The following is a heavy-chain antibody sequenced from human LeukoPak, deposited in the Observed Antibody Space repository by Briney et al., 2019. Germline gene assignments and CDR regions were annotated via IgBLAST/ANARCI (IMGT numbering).Heavy chain of an antibody. CDR2: INHSGST. J-gene: IGHJ6*03. D-gene: IGHD3-10*01. V-gene: IGHV4-34*01. CDR1: VGSFSGYY. CDR3: ARGYYGSGSHCCHMDV. Sequence: PSETLSLTCAVYVGSFSGYYWSWLRQPPGKGLEWIGEINHSGSTNYNSSLKSRVTISVDTSKNQFSPKLTSVTAADTAVYYCARGYYGSGSHCCHMDVWGKGTTITVS.